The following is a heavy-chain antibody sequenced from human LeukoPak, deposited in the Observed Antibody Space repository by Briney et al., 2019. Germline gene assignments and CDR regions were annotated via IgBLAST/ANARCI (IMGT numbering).Heavy chain of an antibody. V-gene: IGHV1-69*13. CDR1: GYTFTSYY. CDR2: IIPIFGTA. D-gene: IGHD2-15*01. Sequence: EASVKVSCKASGYTFTSYYMHWVRQAPGQGLEWMGGIIPIFGTANYAQKFQGRVTITADESTSTAYMELSSLRSEDTAVYYCAREYCSGGSCYYLDYWGQGTLVTVSS. J-gene: IGHJ4*02. CDR3: AREYCSGGSCYYLDY.